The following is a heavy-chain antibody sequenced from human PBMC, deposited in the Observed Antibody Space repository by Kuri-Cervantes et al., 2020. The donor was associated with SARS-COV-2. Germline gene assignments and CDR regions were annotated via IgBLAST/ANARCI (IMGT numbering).Heavy chain of an antibody. CDR2: ISYDGSNK. Sequence: GESLKISCAASGFTFSSYAMHWVRQAPGKGLEWVAVISYDGSNKYYADSVKGRFTISRDNAKNSLYLQMNSLRAEDTAVYYCPSSCSSTSCFRPQGKNFDYWGQGTLVTVSS. CDR3: PSSCSSTSCFRPQGKNFDY. J-gene: IGHJ4*02. CDR1: GFTFSSYA. V-gene: IGHV3-30-3*01. D-gene: IGHD2-2*01.